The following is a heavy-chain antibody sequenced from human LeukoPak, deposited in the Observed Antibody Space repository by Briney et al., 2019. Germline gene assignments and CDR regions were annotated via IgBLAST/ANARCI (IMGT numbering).Heavy chain of an antibody. CDR3: AKFVGAGDYVEYYYYGMDV. Sequence: GGSLRLSCAASGFTFSSYAMSWVRQAPGKGLEWVSAISGSGGSTYYADSVKGRFTISRDNSKNTLYLQMNSLRAEDTAVYYCAKFVGAGDYVEYYYYGMDVWGQGTTVTVSS. J-gene: IGHJ6*02. CDR2: ISGSGGST. CDR1: GFTFSSYA. V-gene: IGHV3-23*01. D-gene: IGHD4-17*01.